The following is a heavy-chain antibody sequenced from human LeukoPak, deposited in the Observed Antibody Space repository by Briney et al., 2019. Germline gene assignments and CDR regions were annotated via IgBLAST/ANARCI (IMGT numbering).Heavy chain of an antibody. Sequence: GGSLRLSCTASGFTFGDYVMTWVRQAPGKGLEWVGFIRSRPYGGTTEYAASVKGRFTISRDDSKSIAYLQMNSLKTEDTAVYYCTRGGYCTNGVCPALHSGQGTPVTVSS. J-gene: IGHJ4*02. V-gene: IGHV3-49*04. D-gene: IGHD2-8*01. CDR3: TRGGYCTNGVCPALH. CDR1: GFTFGDYV. CDR2: IRSRPYGGTT.